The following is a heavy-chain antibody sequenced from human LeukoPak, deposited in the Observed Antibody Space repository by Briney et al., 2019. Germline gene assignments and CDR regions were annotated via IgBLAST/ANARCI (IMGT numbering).Heavy chain of an antibody. CDR2: IYYTGST. Sequence: PSETLSLTCAVSGGSISRSGYSWSWIRQPPGKGLEWIGYIYYTGSTYYNPSLKSRLTISLDTSKNQFSLKLSSVTAADTAVYYCARDPHSGADYWGQGTLVTVSS. J-gene: IGHJ4*02. D-gene: IGHD5-12*01. CDR3: ARDPHSGADY. CDR1: GGSISRSGYS. V-gene: IGHV4-30-4*07.